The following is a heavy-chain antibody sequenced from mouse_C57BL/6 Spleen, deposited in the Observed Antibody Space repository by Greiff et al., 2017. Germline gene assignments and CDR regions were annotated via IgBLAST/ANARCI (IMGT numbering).Heavy chain of an antibody. Sequence: VKLQESGAELVRPGASVTLSSKASGYTFTDYEMHWVKQTPVHGLEWIGAIDPETGGTAYNQKFKGKAILTADKSSSTAYMELRSLTSEDSAVYYCTRRDYGSHYYAMDYWGQGTSVTVSS. J-gene: IGHJ4*01. CDR2: IDPETGGT. CDR3: TRRDYGSHYYAMDY. CDR1: GYTFTDYE. D-gene: IGHD1-1*01. V-gene: IGHV1-15*01.